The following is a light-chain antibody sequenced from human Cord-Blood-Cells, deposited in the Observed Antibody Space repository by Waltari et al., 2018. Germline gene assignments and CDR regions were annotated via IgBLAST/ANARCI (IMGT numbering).Light chain of an antibody. CDR2: LGS. CDR1: PILLQSNGYNS. CDR3: MQALQTPYT. J-gene: IGKJ2*01. V-gene: IGKV2-28*01. Sequence: DIVMTQSPPSLPITHGEPASISCRSSPILLQSNGYNSLDWYLQKPGQSPPFLIYLGSNRASGVPDRFSGSGSGTEFTLKNSRGEAEDVGVYYCMQALQTPYTFGQGTKLEIK.